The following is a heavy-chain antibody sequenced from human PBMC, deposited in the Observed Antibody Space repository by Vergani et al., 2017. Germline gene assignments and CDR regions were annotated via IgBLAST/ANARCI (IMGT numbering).Heavy chain of an antibody. CDR1: GFTFSTYA. V-gene: IGHV3-23*01. J-gene: IGHJ6*02. CDR2: ISSDGGST. CDR3: ARDCTSGGCPDNYGMDV. Sequence: EVQLLESGGDLVQPGGSLRLSCAASGFTFSTYAMTWVRQAPGKGLEWVSTISSDGGSTYYADSVKGRFTISRDNTNNSLFLQLRSLRAEDAAVYYCARDCTSGGCPDNYGMDVWGQGATVTVSS. D-gene: IGHD2-8*01.